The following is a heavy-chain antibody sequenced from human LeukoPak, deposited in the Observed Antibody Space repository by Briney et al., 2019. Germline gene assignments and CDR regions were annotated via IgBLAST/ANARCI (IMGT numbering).Heavy chain of an antibody. CDR1: GVSISSYY. J-gene: IGHJ4*02. CDR3: ARLSRGSSAGFDY. D-gene: IGHD6-6*01. CDR2: MYYSGSS. V-gene: IGHV4-59*01. Sequence: MSSETRSLTCTVSGVSISSYYWNWIRQPPGKGLEWIGYMYYSGSSNYNPSLKSRVTISVDTSKNQFSLKLTSVAAADTAVYFCARLSRGSSAGFDYWGQGILVTVSS.